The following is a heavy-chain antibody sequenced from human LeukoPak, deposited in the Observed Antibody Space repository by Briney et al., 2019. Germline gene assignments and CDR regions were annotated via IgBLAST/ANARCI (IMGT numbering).Heavy chain of an antibody. D-gene: IGHD1-26*01. CDR3: ARDRVGATLGYYYYMDV. CDR1: GGSISSYY. Sequence: SETLSLTCTVFGGSISSYYWSWIRQPPGKGLEWIGNIYYSGSTSYNPSLKSRVTISVDTSKSQFSLKLSSVTAADTAVYYCARDRVGATLGYYYYMDVWGKGTTVTVSS. J-gene: IGHJ6*03. V-gene: IGHV4-59*01. CDR2: IYYSGST.